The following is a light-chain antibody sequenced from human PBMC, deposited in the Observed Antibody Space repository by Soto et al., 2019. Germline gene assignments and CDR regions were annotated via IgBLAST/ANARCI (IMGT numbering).Light chain of an antibody. V-gene: IGKV1-27*01. J-gene: IGKJ5*01. CDR2: SAS. CDR3: QKFNSAPLT. Sequence: DIQMTQSPSSLSASVGDRVTITCRASQDISVYLAWYQQKPGKVPKLLIYSASTLQSGVPSRFSGSASGTDFNLTISSLQPQDVATYFCQKFNSAPLTFGQGTRLEIK. CDR1: QDISVY.